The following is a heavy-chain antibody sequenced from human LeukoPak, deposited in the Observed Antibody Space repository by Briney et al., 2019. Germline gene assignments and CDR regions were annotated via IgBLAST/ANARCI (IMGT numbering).Heavy chain of an antibody. Sequence: GASVKVSCKASGYTFTSYYMHWVRQAPGQGLEWMGIINPSSGSTSYAQKFQGRVTMTRDTSTSTVYMELSSLRSEDTAVYYCARGSPNWVGATSHFDYWGQGTLVTVSS. V-gene: IGHV1-46*01. CDR1: GYTFTSYY. CDR2: INPSSGST. D-gene: IGHD1-26*01. CDR3: ARGSPNWVGATSHFDY. J-gene: IGHJ4*02.